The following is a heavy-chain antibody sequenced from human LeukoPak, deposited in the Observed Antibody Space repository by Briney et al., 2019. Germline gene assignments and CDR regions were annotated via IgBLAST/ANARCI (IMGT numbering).Heavy chain of an antibody. J-gene: IGHJ4*02. CDR2: IKSKTDGGTT. V-gene: IGHV3-15*01. D-gene: IGHD3-16*02. Sequence: GGSLRLSCAASGFTFSNAWMSWVRQAPGKGLEWVGRIKSKTDGGTTDYAAPVKGRFTISRDDSKNTLYLQMNSLKTEDTAVYYCTTVERRLGELSLKKLIDFDYWGQGTLVTVSS. CDR1: GFTFSNAW. CDR3: TTVERRLGELSLKKLIDFDY.